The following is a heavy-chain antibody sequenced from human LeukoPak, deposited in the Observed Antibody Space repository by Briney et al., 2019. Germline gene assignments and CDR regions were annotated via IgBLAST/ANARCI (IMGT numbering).Heavy chain of an antibody. V-gene: IGHV3-21*06. D-gene: IGHD6-13*01. J-gene: IGHJ4*02. CDR3: ARVAEAAALDS. CDR1: GFTFSSYS. Sequence: GGSLRLSCAASGFTFSSYSMTWVRQAPGKGLEWVSSISDNSRYIYYADSMRGRFTISRDNAKNSLYLQMNSLKPEDTAVYYCARVAEAAALDSWGQGTLVTVSS. CDR2: ISDNSRYI.